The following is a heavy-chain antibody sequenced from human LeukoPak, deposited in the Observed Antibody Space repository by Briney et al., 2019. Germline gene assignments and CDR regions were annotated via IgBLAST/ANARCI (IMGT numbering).Heavy chain of an antibody. Sequence: GGSLRLSCAASGFTFSSYSMNWVRQAPGKGLEWVASIKQDGTEKYYVDSVKGRFTISRDNAKNSVFLQMDGLRAEDTAVYYCASRADYWGQGTLVTVSS. CDR3: ASRADY. CDR1: GFTFSSYS. V-gene: IGHV3-7*01. CDR2: IKQDGTEK. J-gene: IGHJ4*02.